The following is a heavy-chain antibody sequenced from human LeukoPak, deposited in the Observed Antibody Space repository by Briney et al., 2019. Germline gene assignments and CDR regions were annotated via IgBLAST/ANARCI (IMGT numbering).Heavy chain of an antibody. CDR1: GCTFTSYA. J-gene: IGHJ5*02. V-gene: IGHV7-4-1*02. D-gene: IGHD3-10*01. Sequence: ASVKVSCKASGCTFTSYAMNWVRQAPGQGLEWMGWINTNTGNPTYAQGFTGRFVFSLDTSVSTAYLQISSLKAEDTAVYYCARRSVTMVRGVNALTFDPWGQGTLVTVSS. CDR3: ARRSVTMVRGVNALTFDP. CDR2: INTNTGNP.